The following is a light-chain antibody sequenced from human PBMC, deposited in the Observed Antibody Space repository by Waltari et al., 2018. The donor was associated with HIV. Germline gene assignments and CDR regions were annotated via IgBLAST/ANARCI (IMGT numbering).Light chain of an antibody. CDR2: WAS. V-gene: IGKV4-1*01. CDR1: QSVLHTSNNKNF. J-gene: IGKJ1*01. CDR3: QQYHVTPPT. Sequence: DIVMTQSPDSLAVSLGARATINCKSSQSVLHTSNNKNFLAWYQQKSGQAPKLLIYWASTRESGVPARFSGSVSGTNFTLTINSLQSEDVAVYYCQQYHVTPPTFGQVT.